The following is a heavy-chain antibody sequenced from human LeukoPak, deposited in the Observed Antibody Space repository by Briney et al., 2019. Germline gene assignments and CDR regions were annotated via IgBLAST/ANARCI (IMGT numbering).Heavy chain of an antibody. D-gene: IGHD2-2*01. CDR3: ANLGVVVPAATSNPPPGNYYGMDV. J-gene: IGHJ6*02. Sequence: GGSLRLSCAASGFTFSSYAMSWVRQAPGKGLEWVSAISGSGGSTYYADSVKGRFTISRDNSKNTLYLQMNSLRAEDTAVYYCANLGVVVPAATSNPPPGNYYGMDVWGQGTTVTVSS. V-gene: IGHV3-23*01. CDR2: ISGSGGST. CDR1: GFTFSSYA.